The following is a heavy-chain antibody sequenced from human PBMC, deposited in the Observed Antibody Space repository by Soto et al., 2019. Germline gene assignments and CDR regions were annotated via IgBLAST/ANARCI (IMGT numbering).Heavy chain of an antibody. CDR3: ARGLDYAADAFDI. V-gene: IGHV3-23*01. J-gene: IGHJ3*02. D-gene: IGHD4-17*01. CDR1: GFTFSSYA. CDR2: ISGSGDST. Sequence: GGSLRLSCAASGFTFSSYAMSWVRQAPGKGLEWVSAISGSGDSTYYADSVKGRFTISRDNSKNTLYLQMNSLRAEDTAVYYCARGLDYAADAFDIWGLGTMVTVSS.